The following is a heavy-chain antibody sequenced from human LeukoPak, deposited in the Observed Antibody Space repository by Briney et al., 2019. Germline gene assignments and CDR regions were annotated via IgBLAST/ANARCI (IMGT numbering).Heavy chain of an antibody. D-gene: IGHD2-21*01. CDR3: ITPPPYSAQ. J-gene: IGHJ4*02. V-gene: IGHV3-15*07. CDR2: IKPKTDGETT. Sequence: GGSLRLSCAASGFTFSNAYMNWVRQAPGKGLEWVGRIKPKTDGETTEYAAPVKGRFSISRDDSKNMLYLQMNSLKTEDTAVYYCITPPPYSAQGGQGTLVTVSS. CDR1: GFTFSNAY.